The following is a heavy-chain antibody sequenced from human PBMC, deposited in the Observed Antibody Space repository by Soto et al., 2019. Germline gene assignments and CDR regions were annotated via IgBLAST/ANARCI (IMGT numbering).Heavy chain of an antibody. CDR3: ARAPSRVVVPAAPFDY. Sequence: VASVKVSCKASGYTFTSYYMHWVRQAPGQGLEWMGIINPSGGSTSYAQKFQGRVTMTRDTSTSTVYMELSSLRSEDTAVYYCARAPSRVVVPAAPFDYWGQGTLVTVSS. V-gene: IGHV1-46*01. CDR2: INPSGGST. J-gene: IGHJ4*02. CDR1: GYTFTSYY. D-gene: IGHD2-2*01.